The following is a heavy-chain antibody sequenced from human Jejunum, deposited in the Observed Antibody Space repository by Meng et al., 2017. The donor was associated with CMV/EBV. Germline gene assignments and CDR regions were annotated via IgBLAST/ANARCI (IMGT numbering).Heavy chain of an antibody. J-gene: IGHJ4*02. CDR1: SSYW. D-gene: IGHD2-2*01. CDR2: IKQDGSEK. V-gene: IGHV3-7*01. Sequence: SSYWMSWVRQAPGKGLEWVANIKQDGSEKYYVDSVRGRFTISRDSAKNSLYLQMNSLRAEDTAVYYCARGFWDIVVVPASTSAWDYWGRGTLVTVSS. CDR3: ARGFWDIVVVPASTSAWDY.